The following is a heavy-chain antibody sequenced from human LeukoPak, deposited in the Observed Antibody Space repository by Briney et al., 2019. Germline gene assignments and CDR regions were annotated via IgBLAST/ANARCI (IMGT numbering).Heavy chain of an antibody. CDR2: ISGSGGST. V-gene: IGHV3-23*01. CDR3: AKAEMATIGGDFDY. Sequence: GGSLRLSCAASGFTFSSYAMSWVRQAPGKGLEWVSAISGSGGSTYYADSGKGRFTISRDNSENTLYLQMNSLRAEDTAVYYCAKAEMATIGGDFDYWGQGTLVTVSS. D-gene: IGHD5-24*01. CDR1: GFTFSSYA. J-gene: IGHJ4*02.